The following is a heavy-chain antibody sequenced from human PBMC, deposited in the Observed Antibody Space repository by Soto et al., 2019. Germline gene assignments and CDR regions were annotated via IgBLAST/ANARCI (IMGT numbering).Heavy chain of an antibody. CDR1: GGSISSGGYY. J-gene: IGHJ4*02. Sequence: SETLSLTCTVSGGSISSGGYYWSWIRQHPGKGLEWIGYIYYSGSTYYNPSLKSRVTISVDTSKNQFSLKLSSVTAADTAVYYCATRTVAGTIVDYWGQGTLVTVSS. CDR3: ATRTVAGTIVDY. V-gene: IGHV4-31*03. CDR2: IYYSGST. D-gene: IGHD6-19*01.